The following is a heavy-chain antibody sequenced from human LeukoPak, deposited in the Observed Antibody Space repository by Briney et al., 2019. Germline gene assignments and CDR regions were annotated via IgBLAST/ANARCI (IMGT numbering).Heavy chain of an antibody. D-gene: IGHD3-16*01. CDR3: ARLGSSDI. J-gene: IGHJ3*02. V-gene: IGHV1-2*02. Sequence: GASVTVSFKASAHTFTGYYMHWVRQAPGQGLEWMGWINPNTGATNYAQKFQGRVTMTRDTSLSTAYMKLSSLRSDDTAVYYCARLGSSDIWGQGTMVTVSS. CDR1: AHTFTGYY. CDR2: INPNTGAT.